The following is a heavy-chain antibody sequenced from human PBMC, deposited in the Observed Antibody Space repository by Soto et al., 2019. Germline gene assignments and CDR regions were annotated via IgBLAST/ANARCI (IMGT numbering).Heavy chain of an antibody. Sequence: TSETLSLTCTVSGGDINSGDYYWSWIRQPPGKGLEWIGDIYYSGSTNYNTSLKSRVTISVDTSKNQFSLKLSSVTAADTAVYYCARVSYGYFDYWGQGTLVTVSS. V-gene: IGHV4-61*08. D-gene: IGHD5-18*01. J-gene: IGHJ4*02. CDR2: IYYSGST. CDR3: ARVSYGYFDY. CDR1: GGDINSGDYY.